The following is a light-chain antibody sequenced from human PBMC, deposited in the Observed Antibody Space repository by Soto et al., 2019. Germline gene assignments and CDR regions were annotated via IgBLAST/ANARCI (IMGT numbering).Light chain of an antibody. CDR1: ERISSY. CDR3: QQSYSLIT. J-gene: IGKJ5*01. Sequence: DIQMTQSPSSLSASVGDRVTITCRASERISSYLNWYQQKPWKAPKLLIYAASSLQSGVASRFSGSGSGTDFTLTISSLQPEDFATYYCQQSYSLITFGQGTRVEIK. V-gene: IGKV1-39*01. CDR2: AAS.